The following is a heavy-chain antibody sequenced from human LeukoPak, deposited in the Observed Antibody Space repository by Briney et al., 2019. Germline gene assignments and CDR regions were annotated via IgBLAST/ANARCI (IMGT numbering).Heavy chain of an antibody. V-gene: IGHV4-31*03. Sequence: SETLSLTCTVSGGSISNGGYYWSWIRQHPGKGLEWIGYIYYSGSTYYNPSLKSRVTISVDRSKNQFSLKLSSVTAADTAVYYCARGGPRDHDFDYWGQGTLVTVSS. CDR2: IYYSGST. CDR1: GGSISNGGYY. CDR3: ARGGPRDHDFDY. D-gene: IGHD1-14*01. J-gene: IGHJ4*02.